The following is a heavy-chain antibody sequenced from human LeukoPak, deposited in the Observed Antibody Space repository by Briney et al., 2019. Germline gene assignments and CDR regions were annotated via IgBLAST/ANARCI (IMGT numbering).Heavy chain of an antibody. V-gene: IGHV3-21*01. CDR3: ARETNYDSSGYYYGN. CDR2: ISSSSSYI. Sequence: GGSLRLSCAASGFTFSSYSMNWVRQAPGKGLEWVSSISSSSSYIYYADSVKGRSTISRDNAKNSLYLQMNSLRAEDTAVYYCARETNYDSSGYYYGNWGQGTLVTVSS. D-gene: IGHD3-22*01. CDR1: GFTFSSYS. J-gene: IGHJ4*02.